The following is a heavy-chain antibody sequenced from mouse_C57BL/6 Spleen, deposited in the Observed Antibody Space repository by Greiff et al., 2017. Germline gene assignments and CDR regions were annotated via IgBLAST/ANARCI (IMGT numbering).Heavy chain of an antibody. Sequence: VQLQQSGAELAKPGASVKLSCKASGYTFTSYWMHWVKQRPGQGLEWIGYINPSSGYTKYNQKFKDKATVTADKSSSTAYMQLSSLTYEDSAVYYCASPPTVVATNWYFDVWGTGTTVTVSS. CDR1: GYTFTSYW. J-gene: IGHJ1*03. CDR2: INPSSGYT. D-gene: IGHD1-1*01. V-gene: IGHV1-7*01. CDR3: ASPPTVVATNWYFDV.